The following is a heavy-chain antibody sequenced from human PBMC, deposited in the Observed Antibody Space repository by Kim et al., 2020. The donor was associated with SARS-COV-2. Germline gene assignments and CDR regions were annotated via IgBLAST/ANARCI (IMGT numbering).Heavy chain of an antibody. CDR3: ARDSVAKQWLVRDYYYYYGMDV. Sequence: GGSLRLSCAASGFTFSSYWMSWVRQAPGKGLEWVANIKQDGSEKYYVDSVKGRFTISRDNAKNSLYLQMNSLRAEDTAVYYCARDSVAKQWLVRDYYYYYGMDVWGQGTTVTVSS. CDR2: IKQDGSEK. CDR1: GFTFSSYW. J-gene: IGHJ6*02. D-gene: IGHD6-19*01. V-gene: IGHV3-7*03.